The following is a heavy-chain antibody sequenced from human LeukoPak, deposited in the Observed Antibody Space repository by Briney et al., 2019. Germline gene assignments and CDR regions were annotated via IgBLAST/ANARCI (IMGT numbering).Heavy chain of an antibody. CDR2: INPNSGGT. Sequence: GASVKVSCKASGYTFTGYYMHWVRQAPGQGLEWMGWINPNSGGTNYAQKFQGRVTMTRDTSISTAYMELSRLRSDDTAVYYCARVPDYYYYYMDVWGKGTTATVSS. V-gene: IGHV1-2*02. CDR1: GYTFTGYY. J-gene: IGHJ6*03. CDR3: ARVPDYYYYYMDV.